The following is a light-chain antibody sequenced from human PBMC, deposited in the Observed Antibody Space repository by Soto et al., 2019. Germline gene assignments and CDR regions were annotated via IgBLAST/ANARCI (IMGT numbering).Light chain of an antibody. J-gene: IGLJ1*01. CDR3: GSWDSSLSAYV. Sequence: GLTQPPSVSPAPGQKVTISCSGSSSNIGGNSVSWYQQLPGTAPKLLIYDDNKRPSGIPDRFSGSKSGTSATLGITGFQTGDEADYYCGSWDSSLSAYVFGTGTKVTVL. CDR1: SSNIGGNS. V-gene: IGLV1-51*01. CDR2: DDN.